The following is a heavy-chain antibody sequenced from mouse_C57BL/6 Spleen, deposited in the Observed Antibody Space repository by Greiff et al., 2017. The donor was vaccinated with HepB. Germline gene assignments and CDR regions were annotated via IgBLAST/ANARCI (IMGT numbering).Heavy chain of an antibody. D-gene: IGHD2-1*01. CDR2: ISYDGSN. Sequence: VQLKQSGPGLVKPSQSLSLTCSVTGYSITSGYYWNWIRQFPGNKLEWMGYISYDGSNNYNPSLKNRISITRDTSKNQFFLKLNSVTTEDTATYYCAREEGNYSFAYWGQGTLVTVSA. CDR3: AREEGNYSFAY. CDR1: GYSITSGYY. V-gene: IGHV3-6*01. J-gene: IGHJ3*01.